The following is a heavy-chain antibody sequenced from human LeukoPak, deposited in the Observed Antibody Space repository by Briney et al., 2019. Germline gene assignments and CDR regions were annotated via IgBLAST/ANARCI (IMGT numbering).Heavy chain of an antibody. V-gene: IGHV3-33*08. CDR2: IWYDGSNK. J-gene: IGHJ4*02. CDR1: GFTFSNAW. CDR3: ARDTGLDNYDFWSGYGPFDY. D-gene: IGHD3-3*01. Sequence: GGSLRLSCTASGFTFSNAWMSWVRQAPGKGLEWVAVIWYDGSNKYYADSVKGRFTISRDNSKNTLYLQMNSLRAEDTAVYYCARDTGLDNYDFWSGYGPFDYWGQGTLVTVSS.